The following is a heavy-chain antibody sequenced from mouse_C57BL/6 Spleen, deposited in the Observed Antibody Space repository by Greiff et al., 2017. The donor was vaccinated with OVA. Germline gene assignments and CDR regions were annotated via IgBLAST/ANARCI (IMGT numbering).Heavy chain of an antibody. D-gene: IGHD1-1*01. J-gene: IGHJ3*01. CDR3: ASIKEFAY. V-gene: IGHV2-2*01. CDR1: GFSFTSYC. CDR2: ICSGGST. Sequence: VQLAEPGPGLVQPSPCLALSCTVSGFSFTSYCVHWVPQSPGQGLEWLGVICSGGSTDYNAAFISRLSISKDNSKSQVFFKMNSLQADDTAIYYCASIKEFAYWGQGTLVTVSA.